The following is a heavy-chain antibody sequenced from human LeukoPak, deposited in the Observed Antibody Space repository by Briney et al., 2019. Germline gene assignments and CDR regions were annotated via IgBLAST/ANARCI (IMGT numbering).Heavy chain of an antibody. V-gene: IGHV3-74*01. CDR3: ARRFMVLTTKTLHI. CDR2: INSDGSST. Sequence: GGSLRLSCAASGFTFSGYWMYWVRQAPGKGLVWVSRINSDGSSTTYADSVKGRFTISRDNGKNTLYLQMNSLRAEDTAVYFCARRFMVLTTKTLHIWGQGTMVTVSS. CDR1: GFTFSGYW. J-gene: IGHJ3*02. D-gene: IGHD4/OR15-4a*01.